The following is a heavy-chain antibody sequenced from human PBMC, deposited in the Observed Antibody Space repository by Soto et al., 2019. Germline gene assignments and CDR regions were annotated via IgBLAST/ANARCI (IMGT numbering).Heavy chain of an antibody. V-gene: IGHV1-69*13. Sequence: ASVKVSCKASGGTFSSYAISWVRQAPGQGLEWMGGIIPIFGTANYAQKFQGRVTITADESTSTAYMELSSLRSEDTAVYYCARAYCSSTSCYVYYYGMDVWGQGTTVTVSS. CDR1: GGTFSSYA. CDR3: ARAYCSSTSCYVYYYGMDV. CDR2: IIPIFGTA. J-gene: IGHJ6*02. D-gene: IGHD2-2*01.